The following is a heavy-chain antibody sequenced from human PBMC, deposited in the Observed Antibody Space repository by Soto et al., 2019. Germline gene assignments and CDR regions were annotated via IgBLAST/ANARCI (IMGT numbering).Heavy chain of an antibody. V-gene: IGHV3-30-3*01. J-gene: IGHJ6*02. CDR1: GFTFRNYA. D-gene: IGHD2-15*01. CDR3: ARGDREDILVVVGARPGEYGIDI. Sequence: QVQLVESGGGVVQPGGSLRLSCAASGFTFRNYAMHWVRQAPGKGLECLAVIAYDGSNASYRDSVKGRFTIYRDNSKNPLYLRMNSLRSEDTGVYYCARGDREDILVVVGARPGEYGIDIWGQGTTVTVSS. CDR2: IAYDGSNA.